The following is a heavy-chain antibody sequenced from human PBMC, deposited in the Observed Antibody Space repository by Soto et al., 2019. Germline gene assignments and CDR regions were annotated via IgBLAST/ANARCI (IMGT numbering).Heavy chain of an antibody. CDR1: GYAFTTYG. CDR3: ARGRYGDY. V-gene: IGHV1-18*01. CDR2: ISAHTGNT. Sequence: QVNLVQSGAEVKKPGASVKVSCKGSGYAFTTYGITWVRQAPGQGLEWMGWISAHTGNTNYAQKLQGRVTVTRDTSMSTAYMELRSLRSDDTAVYYCARGRYGDYWGQGALVTASS. D-gene: IGHD1-1*01. J-gene: IGHJ4*02.